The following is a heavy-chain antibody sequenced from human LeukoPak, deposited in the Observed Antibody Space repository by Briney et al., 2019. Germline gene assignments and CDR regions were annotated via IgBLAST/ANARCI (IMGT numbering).Heavy chain of an antibody. CDR3: AREESGYYDAFDI. Sequence: GGSLRLSCAASGFTFSSYGMSWVRQAPGKGLEWVSAISGSGGSTYYADSVKGRFTISRDNSKNTLYLQMNSLRAEDTAVYYCAREESGYYDAFDIWGQGTMVTVSS. V-gene: IGHV3-23*01. J-gene: IGHJ3*02. CDR2: ISGSGGST. D-gene: IGHD3-9*01. CDR1: GFTFSSYG.